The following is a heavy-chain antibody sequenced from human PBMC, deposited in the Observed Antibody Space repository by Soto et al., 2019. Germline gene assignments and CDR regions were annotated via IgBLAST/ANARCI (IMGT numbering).Heavy chain of an antibody. CDR2: ISGDGNIT. CDR3: IRVVATTGRSFAP. D-gene: IGHD5-12*01. Sequence: EVQLVESGGGLVQPGGCLRLSCAASGFTLRSYWMHWVRQVSGKGLMWVSRISGDGNITTYADSVKGRFTISRDNANNTLYLKMSSLGAEDTARYYGIRVVATTGRSFAPWAQGTLVTVSS. J-gene: IGHJ5*02. CDR1: GFTLRSYW. V-gene: IGHV3-74*01.